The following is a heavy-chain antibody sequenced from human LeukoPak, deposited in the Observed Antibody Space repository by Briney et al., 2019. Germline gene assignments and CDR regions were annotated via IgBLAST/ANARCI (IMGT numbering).Heavy chain of an antibody. CDR2: ISSSSSAL. J-gene: IGHJ4*02. CDR3: ARGRGTSVYFDF. V-gene: IGHV3-48*01. CDR1: GFTFSSYS. Sequence: GGSLRLSCAASGFTFSSYSMNWVRQSPGKGLEWMSYISSSSSALYYGDSVKGRFTISRDSATNSVSLQMDSLRPEDTAVYYCARGRGTSVYFDFWGQGTLVTVSS. D-gene: IGHD3-16*01.